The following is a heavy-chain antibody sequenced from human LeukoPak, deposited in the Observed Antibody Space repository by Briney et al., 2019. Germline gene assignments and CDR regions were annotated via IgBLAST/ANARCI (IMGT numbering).Heavy chain of an antibody. Sequence: GGSLRLSCSPSGFSLSGYAMSWFRQAPGKGLEWVGFIRSVDYGGTTEYAASVKGRFTISRDDSTGIAYLQMDSLKPEDTAVYYCSRGVIVGAAYFDYWGQGALVTVSS. D-gene: IGHD1-26*01. CDR2: IRSVDYGGTT. J-gene: IGHJ4*02. CDR3: SRGVIVGAAYFDY. V-gene: IGHV3-49*03. CDR1: GFSLSGYA.